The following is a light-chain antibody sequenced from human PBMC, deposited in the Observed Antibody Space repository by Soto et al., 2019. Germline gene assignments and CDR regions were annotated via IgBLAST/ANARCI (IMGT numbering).Light chain of an antibody. CDR3: SSYSSANTVI. V-gene: IGLV2-14*01. CDR2: EVS. CDR1: SSDIGAYDY. J-gene: IGLJ2*01. Sequence: QSVLTQPASLSGSPGQSITISCTGTSSDIGAYDYVSWYQHHPGKAPRLMIYEVSSRPSGVSNRFSGSKSGNTASLTTSGLQAEDEAQYYCSSYSSANTVIFGGGTKLTVL.